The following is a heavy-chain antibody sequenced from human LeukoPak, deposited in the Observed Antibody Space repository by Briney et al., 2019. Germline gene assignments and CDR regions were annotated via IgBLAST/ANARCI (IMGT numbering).Heavy chain of an antibody. CDR2: INPNSGGT. D-gene: IGHD6-19*01. CDR3: ARVGIAVAGTGHDAFDI. J-gene: IGHJ3*02. CDR1: GYTFTGYY. Sequence: ASVKVSCKASGYTFTGYYMHWVRQAPGQGLEWMGWINPNSGGTNYAQKLQGRVTMTRDTSISTAYMELSRLRSDDTAVYYCARVGIAVAGTGHDAFDIWGQGTMVTVSS. V-gene: IGHV1-2*02.